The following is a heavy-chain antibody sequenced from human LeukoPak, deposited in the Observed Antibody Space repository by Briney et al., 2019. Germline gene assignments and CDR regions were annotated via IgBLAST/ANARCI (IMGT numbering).Heavy chain of an antibody. Sequence: GESLKISCKASGYSFTNYWIGWVRQMSVQGLEWMGIIYPGDSDTRYSPSFQGQVTISVDKSISTAYLQLNSLKATDTAMYYCARTNYFDYWGQGTLVTVSS. J-gene: IGHJ4*02. V-gene: IGHV5-51*01. CDR2: IYPGDSDT. CDR1: GYSFTNYW. CDR3: ARTNYFDY.